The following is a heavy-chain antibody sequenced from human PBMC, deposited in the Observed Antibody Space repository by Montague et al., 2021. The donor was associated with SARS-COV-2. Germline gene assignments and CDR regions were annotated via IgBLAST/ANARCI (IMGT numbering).Heavy chain of an antibody. Sequence: SETLPLTCAVSGGSISSREWWSWVRQPPGKGLEWIGEIHQSESGRTNXXXSLKSRVTISIDQSKNYFSLNLTSMTAADTAVYYCGGTWVYFSPVDVWGQGTTVIVSS. CDR3: GGTWVYFSPVDV. D-gene: IGHD3-3*01. V-gene: IGHV4-4*02. J-gene: IGHJ6*02. CDR2: IHQSESGRT. CDR1: GGSISSREW.